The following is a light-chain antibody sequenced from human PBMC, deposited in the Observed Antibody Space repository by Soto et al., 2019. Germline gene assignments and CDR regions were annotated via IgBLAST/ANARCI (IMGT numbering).Light chain of an antibody. J-gene: IGLJ2*01. CDR2: DVT. Sequence: QSALTQPPSASGSPGQSVTISCTGTSSDVGLYNFVSWYQQHPGEAPKLTIYDVTKRPSVVPDRFSGSKSGNTASLTVSGLQAEDEADYYCSSYAGFNKVIFGGGTKLTVL. CDR1: SSDVGLYNF. V-gene: IGLV2-8*01. CDR3: SSYAGFNKVI.